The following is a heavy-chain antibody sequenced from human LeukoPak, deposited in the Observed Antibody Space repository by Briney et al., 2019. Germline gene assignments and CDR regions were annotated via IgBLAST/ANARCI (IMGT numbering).Heavy chain of an antibody. CDR2: INWNGGST. CDR1: GFTFDDYG. D-gene: IGHD3-16*02. CDR3: ARLTSYRLEDHFDY. J-gene: IGHJ4*02. V-gene: IGHV3-20*04. Sequence: RPGGSLRLSCAASGFTFDDYGMSWGRQAPGKGLERVSGINWNGGSTGYADSVKGRFTISRDNAKNSLYLQMNSLRAEDTAVYYCARLTSYRLEDHFDYWGQGTLVTVSS.